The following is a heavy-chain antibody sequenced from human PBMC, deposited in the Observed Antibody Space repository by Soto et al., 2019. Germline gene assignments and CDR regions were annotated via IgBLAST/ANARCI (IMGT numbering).Heavy chain of an antibody. Sequence: GGSLRLSCAASGFTFSSYAMSWVRQAPGKGLDWVSAISGGGGSTYYVASVKGRFTISRDNSKNTLYLQMNSLRAEDTAVYYCAKVRCSGGSCYSFWSYYGMDVSGQGTTVTVSS. CDR1: GFTFSSYA. D-gene: IGHD2-15*01. J-gene: IGHJ6*02. CDR3: AKVRCSGGSCYSFWSYYGMDV. V-gene: IGHV3-23*01. CDR2: ISGGGGST.